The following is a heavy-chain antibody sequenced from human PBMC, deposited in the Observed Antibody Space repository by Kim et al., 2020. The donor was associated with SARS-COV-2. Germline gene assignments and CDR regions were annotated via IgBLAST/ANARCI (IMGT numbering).Heavy chain of an antibody. J-gene: IGHJ3*02. CDR2: ISSKNTYI. V-gene: IGHV3-21*01. CDR1: GLTFKNYS. D-gene: IGHD5-12*01. Sequence: GESLRLSCVVSGLTFKNYSMNWVRQAPGKGLEWVSSISSKNTYIYYADSLKGRFTISRENAKNSLYLQMNTLRLEDTAIYYCATGPDDGTINSFHIWGQG. CDR3: ATGPDDGTINSFHI.